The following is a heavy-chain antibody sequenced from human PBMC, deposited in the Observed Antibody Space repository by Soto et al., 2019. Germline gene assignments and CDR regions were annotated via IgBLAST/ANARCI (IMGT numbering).Heavy chain of an antibody. CDR3: ARGVDGDYYDSSGYSFDY. V-gene: IGHV4-39*01. J-gene: IGHJ4*02. Sequence: PSETLSLTCTVSGGSISSSSYYWGWIRQPPGKGLEWIGSIYYSGSTYYNPSLKSRVPISVDTSKNQFSLKLSSVTAADTAVYYCARGVDGDYYDSSGYSFDYWGQGTLVIVSS. CDR1: GGSISSSSYY. CDR2: IYYSGST. D-gene: IGHD3-22*01.